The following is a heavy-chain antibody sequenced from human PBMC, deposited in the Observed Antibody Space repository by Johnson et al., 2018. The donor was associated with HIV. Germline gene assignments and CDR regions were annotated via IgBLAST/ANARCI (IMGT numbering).Heavy chain of an antibody. Sequence: VQLVESGGGLVKPGGSLRLSCAASGFTFSDYYMSWIRQAPGKGLEWVSYISSSGSTIYYADSVKGRFTISRDNSKNSLYLQMNRLRTEDTAVYYCASSLHYYDSSGYRGAFDIWGQGTMVTVSS. D-gene: IGHD3-22*01. CDR3: ASSLHYYDSSGYRGAFDI. CDR2: ISSSGSTI. V-gene: IGHV3-11*01. CDR1: GFTFSDYY. J-gene: IGHJ3*02.